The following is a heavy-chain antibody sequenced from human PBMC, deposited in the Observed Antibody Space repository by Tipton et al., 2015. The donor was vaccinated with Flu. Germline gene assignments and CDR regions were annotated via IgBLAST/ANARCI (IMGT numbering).Heavy chain of an antibody. CDR3: AKDQSGYCSGGSCYGGDY. CDR2: ISGSGGST. Sequence: SLRLSCAASGFTFSSYAMSWVRQAPGKGLEWVSAISGSGGSTYYADSVKGRFTISRDNSKNTLYLQMNSLRAEDTAVYYCAKDQSGYCSGGSCYGGDYWGQGTLVTVSS. J-gene: IGHJ4*02. D-gene: IGHD2-15*01. V-gene: IGHV3-23*01. CDR1: GFTFSSYA.